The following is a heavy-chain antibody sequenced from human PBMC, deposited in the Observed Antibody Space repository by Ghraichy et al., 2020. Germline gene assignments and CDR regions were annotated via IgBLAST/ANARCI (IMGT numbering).Heavy chain of an antibody. CDR3: ARDRSSTSCYDY. CDR2: ISSSSSYT. CDR1: GFTFSSYS. V-gene: IGHV3-21*01. D-gene: IGHD2-2*01. J-gene: IGHJ4*02. Sequence: GGSLRLSCAASGFTFSSYSMNWVRQAPGKGLEWVSSISSSSSYTNYADSVKGRFTISRDNAKNSLYLQMNSLRAEDTAVYYCARDRSSTSCYDYWGQGTLVTVSS.